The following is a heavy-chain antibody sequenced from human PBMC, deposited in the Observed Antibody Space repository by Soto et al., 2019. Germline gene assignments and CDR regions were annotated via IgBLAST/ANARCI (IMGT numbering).Heavy chain of an antibody. J-gene: IGHJ4*02. Sequence: SGQVCFEASCGTFSSYAISWVRQAPGQGLEWMGGIIPIFGTANYAQKFQGGVTITADESTSTAYMELSSLRSEDTAVYYCARSYYDFLSGYYDYWGQGTLVTSPQ. CDR1: CGTFSSYA. D-gene: IGHD3-3*01. V-gene: IGHV1-69*13. CDR2: IIPIFGTA. CDR3: ARSYYDFLSGYYDY.